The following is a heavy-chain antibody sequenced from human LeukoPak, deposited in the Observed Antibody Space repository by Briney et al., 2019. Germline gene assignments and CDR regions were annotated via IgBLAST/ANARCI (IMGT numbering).Heavy chain of an antibody. CDR1: GGTFSSYA. V-gene: IGHV1-69*04. Sequence: GASVKVSCKASGGTFSSYAISWVRQAPEQGLEWMGRIIPILGIANYAQKFQGRVTITADKSTSTAYMELSSLRSEDTAVHYCARGVVVAATPLFDPWGQGTLVTVSS. J-gene: IGHJ5*02. CDR3: ARGVVVAATPLFDP. D-gene: IGHD2-15*01. CDR2: IIPILGIA.